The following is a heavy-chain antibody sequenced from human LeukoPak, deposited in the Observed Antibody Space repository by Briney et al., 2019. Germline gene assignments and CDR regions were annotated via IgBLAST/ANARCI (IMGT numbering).Heavy chain of an antibody. CDR3: ARHVPWGTAMVFDY. D-gene: IGHD5-18*01. Sequence: PSETPSLTCTVSGGSISSYYWSWIRQPPGKGLEWIGYIYYSGSTNYNPSLKSRVTISVDTSKNQFSLKLSSVTAADTAVYYCARHVPWGTAMVFDYWGQGTLVTVSS. CDR2: IYYSGST. V-gene: IGHV4-59*08. J-gene: IGHJ4*02. CDR1: GGSISSYY.